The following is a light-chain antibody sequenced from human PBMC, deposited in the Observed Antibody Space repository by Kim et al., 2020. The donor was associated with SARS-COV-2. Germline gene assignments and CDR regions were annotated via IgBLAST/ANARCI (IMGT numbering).Light chain of an antibody. J-gene: IGKJ4*02. CDR2: GAS. V-gene: IGKV3-20*01. CDR3: QQYGSSPVT. CDR1: QSVSSSY. Sequence: EILLTQSPGTLSLSPGERATLSCRASQSVSSSYLAWYQQKPGQAPRLLIYGASSRATGIPDRFSGSGSGTDFTLTISRLEPEDFAIYYCQQYGSSPVTFGAVPKLDIK.